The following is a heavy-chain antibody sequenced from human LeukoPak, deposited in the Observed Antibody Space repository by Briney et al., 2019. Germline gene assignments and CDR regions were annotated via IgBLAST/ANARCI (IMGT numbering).Heavy chain of an antibody. CDR2: IYNSGHA. J-gene: IGHJ1*01. Sequence: SETLSLTCTVSGGSISNYYWSWIRQPPGKGLEWIGYIYNSGHANYNPSLKSRVTISEDTSKNQLSLKLSSVTAADTAVYYCARAAVTTSRYFQHWGQGTLVTVSS. D-gene: IGHD4-17*01. CDR1: GGSISNYY. V-gene: IGHV4-59*01. CDR3: ARAAVTTSRYFQH.